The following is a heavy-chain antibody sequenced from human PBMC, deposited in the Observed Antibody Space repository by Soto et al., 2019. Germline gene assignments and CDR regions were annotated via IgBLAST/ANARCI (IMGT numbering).Heavy chain of an antibody. CDR1: GGTFSSYA. J-gene: IGHJ4*02. CDR3: ARETTVRPSVSYYFDY. V-gene: IGHV1-69*05. D-gene: IGHD1-1*01. Sequence: QVQLVQSGAEVKKPGSSVKVSCKASGGTFSSYAISWVRQAPGQGLEWMGGIIPIFGTANYAQKFQGRVTITPAEHTSXAYMELSSLRSEDTAVYYCARETTVRPSVSYYFDYWGQGTLVTVSS. CDR2: IIPIFGTA.